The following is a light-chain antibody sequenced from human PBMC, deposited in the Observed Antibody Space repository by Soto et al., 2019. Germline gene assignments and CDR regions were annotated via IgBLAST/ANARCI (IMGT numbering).Light chain of an antibody. J-gene: IGKJ5*01. Sequence: EIVLTQSPGTLSFSPGERATLSCRASQSLSRSNLAWFQQRPGQTPRLLIYGASSRATGIPDRFSGSGSGTDFTLTISRLEPEDFAVYYCQQYVTSPITFGQGTRLEIK. CDR1: QSLSRSN. CDR2: GAS. V-gene: IGKV3-20*01. CDR3: QQYVTSPIT.